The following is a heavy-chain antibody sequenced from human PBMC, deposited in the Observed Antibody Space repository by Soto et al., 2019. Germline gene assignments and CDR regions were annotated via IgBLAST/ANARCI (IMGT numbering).Heavy chain of an antibody. CDR2: IKQDGSEK. D-gene: IGHD2-2*01. CDR3: ARGLLLVVPAASHDAFDI. J-gene: IGHJ3*02. CDR1: GFTFSSYW. Sequence: EVQLVESGGGLVQPGGSLRLSCAASGFTFSSYWMCWVRQAPGKGLEWVANIKQDGSEKYYVDSVKGRFTISRDNAKNSLYLQMNSLRAEDTAVYYCARGLLLVVPAASHDAFDIWGQGTMVTVSS. V-gene: IGHV3-7*01.